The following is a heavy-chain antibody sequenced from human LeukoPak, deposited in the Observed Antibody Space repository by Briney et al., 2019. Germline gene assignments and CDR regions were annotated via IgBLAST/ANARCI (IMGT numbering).Heavy chain of an antibody. CDR1: GFTFSSYS. CDR3: ARDRGSYIPDAFDI. J-gene: IGHJ3*02. V-gene: IGHV3-48*01. D-gene: IGHD1-26*01. Sequence: GGSLRLSCAASGFTFSSYSMNWVRQAPGKRLEWVSYISSSSSTIYYADSVKGRFTISRDDAKNSLYLQMNSLRAEDTAVYYCARDRGSYIPDAFDIWGQGTMVTVSS. CDR2: ISSSSSTI.